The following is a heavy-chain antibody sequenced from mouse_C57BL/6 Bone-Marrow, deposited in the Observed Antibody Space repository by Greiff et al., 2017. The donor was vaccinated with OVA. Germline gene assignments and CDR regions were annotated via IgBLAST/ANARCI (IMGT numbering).Heavy chain of an antibody. Sequence: EVQLQQSGPELVKPGASVKIPCKASGYTFTDYNMDWVKQSHGKSLEWIGDINPNNGGTIYNQKFKGKATLTVDKSSSTAYMELRSLTSEDTAVYYCARENSNYPYYFDYWGQGTTLTVSS. CDR2: INPNNGGT. D-gene: IGHD2-5*01. V-gene: IGHV1-18*01. J-gene: IGHJ2*01. CDR3: ARENSNYPYYFDY. CDR1: GYTFTDYN.